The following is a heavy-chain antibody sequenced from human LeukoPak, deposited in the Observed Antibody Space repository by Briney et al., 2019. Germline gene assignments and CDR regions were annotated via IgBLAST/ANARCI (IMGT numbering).Heavy chain of an antibody. D-gene: IGHD5-18*01. Sequence: PGGSLRLSCAASGFTFSSYAMHWVRQAPGKGLEWVAVISYDGGNKYYADSVKGRFTISRDNSKNTLYLQMNSLRAEDTAVYYCARGVRGYSYPIFDYWGQGTLVTVSS. CDR1: GFTFSSYA. J-gene: IGHJ4*02. CDR3: ARGVRGYSYPIFDY. CDR2: ISYDGGNK. V-gene: IGHV3-30-3*01.